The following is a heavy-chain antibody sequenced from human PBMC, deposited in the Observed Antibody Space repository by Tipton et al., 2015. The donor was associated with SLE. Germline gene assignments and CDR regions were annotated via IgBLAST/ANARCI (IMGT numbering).Heavy chain of an antibody. J-gene: IGHJ4*02. CDR1: GGSISSYY. CDR3: ASQVAAAVRTFDY. CDR2: IYYSGST. Sequence: LRLSCTVSGGSISSYYWSWIRQPPGKGLEWIGYIYYSGSTNYNPSLKSRVTISVDTSKNQFSLKLSSVTAADTAVYYCASQVAAAVRTFDYWGQGTLVTVSS. D-gene: IGHD6-13*01. V-gene: IGHV4-59*12.